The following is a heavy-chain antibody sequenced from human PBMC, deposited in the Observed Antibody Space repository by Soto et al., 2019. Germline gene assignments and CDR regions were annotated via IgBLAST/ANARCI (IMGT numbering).Heavy chain of an antibody. CDR2: IIPILGIA. CDR1: GGTFSSYT. J-gene: IGHJ3*02. CDR3: ARDRAPVRAFDI. V-gene: IGHV1-69*08. Sequence: QVQLVQSGAEVKKPGSSVKVSCKASGGTFSSYTISWVRQAPGQGLEWMGRIIPILGIANYAQKFQGRVXIXAXXSTSTAYMELSSLRSEDTAVYYCARDRAPVRAFDIWGQGTMVTVSS. D-gene: IGHD3-16*02.